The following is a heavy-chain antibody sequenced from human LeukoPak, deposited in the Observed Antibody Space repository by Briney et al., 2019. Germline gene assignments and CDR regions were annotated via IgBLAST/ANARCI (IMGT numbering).Heavy chain of an antibody. D-gene: IGHD1-26*01. CDR2: IYYSGST. CDR1: GGXISSGDYY. Sequence: SQTLSLTCTVSGGXISSGDYYWSWIRQPPGKGLEWIGYIYYSGSTYYNPSLKSRVTISVDTSKNQFSLKLSSVTAADTAVYYCARVFRWEQPRIDYWGQGTLVTVSS. V-gene: IGHV4-30-4*01. J-gene: IGHJ4*02. CDR3: ARVFRWEQPRIDY.